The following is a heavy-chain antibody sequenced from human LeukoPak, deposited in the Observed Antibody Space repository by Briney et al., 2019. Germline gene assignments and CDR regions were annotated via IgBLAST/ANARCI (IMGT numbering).Heavy chain of an antibody. CDR3: ARYETISRASTEY. V-gene: IGHV3-21*01. D-gene: IGHD1-14*01. CDR1: GFTFSSYS. CDR2: ISSTSTYI. Sequence: KAGGSLRLSCAASGFTFSSYSMNWVRQAPGKGLEWVSSISSTSTYIFYADSVKGRFTISRDNAKNSLYLQMNSLRAEDTAVYYCARYETISRASTEYWGQGTLVTVSS. J-gene: IGHJ4*02.